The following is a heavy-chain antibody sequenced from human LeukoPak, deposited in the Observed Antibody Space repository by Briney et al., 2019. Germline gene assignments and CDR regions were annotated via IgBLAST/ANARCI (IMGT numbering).Heavy chain of an antibody. Sequence: GASVKVPCKTSGYTFTGYYMHWVRQAPGQGLEWMGWINPNTGGTNYAQKFQGRVTMTSDTSISTAYMELSSLRSDDTAVYYCARAPMIVVVFPPRLDFWGQGTLVTVSS. D-gene: IGHD3-22*01. CDR1: GYTFTGYY. CDR2: INPNTGGT. V-gene: IGHV1-2*02. CDR3: ARAPMIVVVFPPRLDF. J-gene: IGHJ4*02.